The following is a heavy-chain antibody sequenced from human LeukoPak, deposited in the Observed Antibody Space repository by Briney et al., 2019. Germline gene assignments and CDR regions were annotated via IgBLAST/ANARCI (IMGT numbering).Heavy chain of an antibody. CDR2: VSGSGGST. Sequence: PGGSLRLSCLVSGITLANYGMSWVRQAPGKGLEWVAGVSGSGGSTNYADYVKGRFTISRDNPENTLYLQMNSLRAEDTAVYFCAKRGVVIRVILVGFHKEAYYFDSWGQGALVTVSS. V-gene: IGHV3-23*01. CDR3: AKRGVVIRVILVGFHKEAYYFDS. CDR1: GITLANYG. J-gene: IGHJ4*02. D-gene: IGHD3-22*01.